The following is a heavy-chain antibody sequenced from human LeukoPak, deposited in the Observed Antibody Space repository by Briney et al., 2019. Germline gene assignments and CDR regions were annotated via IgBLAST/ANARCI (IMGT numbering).Heavy chain of an antibody. Sequence: SVKVSCKASGGTFSSYAISWVRQAPGQGLEWMGGIIPIFGTANYAQKFQGRVTMTEDTSTDTAYMELSNLRSEDTAVYYCATTPLWFGRKEFDYWGQGTLVTVSS. CDR3: ATTPLWFGRKEFDY. CDR2: IIPIFGTA. CDR1: GGTFSSYA. D-gene: IGHD3-10*01. V-gene: IGHV1-69*06. J-gene: IGHJ4*02.